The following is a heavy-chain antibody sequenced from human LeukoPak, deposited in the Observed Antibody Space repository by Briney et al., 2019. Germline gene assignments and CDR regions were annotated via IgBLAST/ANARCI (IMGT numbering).Heavy chain of an antibody. Sequence: GGSLRLSCAASGFSVSNNYMSWVRQAPRQGLEWVSVIYTGGSTHYADSVKGRFIISRDNSKNTVYLQMNSLRAEDTAVYYCARGGRDIVVVPAARQLSYFDYWGQGTLVTVSS. CDR3: ARGGRDIVVVPAARQLSYFDY. D-gene: IGHD2-2*01. J-gene: IGHJ4*02. CDR1: GFSVSNNY. CDR2: IYTGGST. V-gene: IGHV3-53*01.